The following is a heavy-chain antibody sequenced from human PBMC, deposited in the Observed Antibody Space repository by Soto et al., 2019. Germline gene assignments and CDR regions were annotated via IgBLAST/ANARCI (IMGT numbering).Heavy chain of an antibody. Sequence: SVTLSLTCTVSGGSISSGDYYSGWIRQPPGKVLQCIGYIYYSGRTYYGPSLYSRVTISVDTSKSQFSLKLSSVTAAATAVYYCATYSYDSSGYYYWFDPWGQGTLVTVAS. CDR3: ATYSYDSSGYYYWFDP. J-gene: IGHJ5*02. V-gene: IGHV4-30-4*01. D-gene: IGHD3-22*01. CDR2: IYYSGRT. CDR1: GGSISSGDYY.